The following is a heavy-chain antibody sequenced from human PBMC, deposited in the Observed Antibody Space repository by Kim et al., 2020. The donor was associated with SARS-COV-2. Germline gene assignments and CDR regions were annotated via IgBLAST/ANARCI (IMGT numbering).Heavy chain of an antibody. CDR3: ARGVTTVGLWWFDP. Sequence: SETLSLTCAVYGGSFSGYYWSWIRQPPGKGLEWIGEINHSGSANYNPSLKSRVTISVDTAKNQFSLKLSSVTAADTAVYYCARGVTTVGLWWFDPWGQGTLVTVSA. V-gene: IGHV4-34*01. D-gene: IGHD4-17*01. J-gene: IGHJ5*02. CDR2: INHSGSA. CDR1: GGSFSGYY.